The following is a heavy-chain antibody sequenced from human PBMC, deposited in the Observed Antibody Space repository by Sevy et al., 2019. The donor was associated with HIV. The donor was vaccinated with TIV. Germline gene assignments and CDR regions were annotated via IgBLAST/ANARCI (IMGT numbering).Heavy chain of an antibody. J-gene: IGHJ6*02. Sequence: SETLSLTCAVYGGSFSGYYWSWIRRPPVKGLEWIGVRNHSGSTNYNPSLKSRVTISVDTSKNQFSLKLSSVTAADTVVYYCARCPVGYYGSASYPPTYYYYGMDVWGQGTTVTVSS. CDR3: ARCPVGYYGSASYPPTYYYYGMDV. CDR1: GGSFSGYY. CDR2: RNHSGST. D-gene: IGHD3-10*01. V-gene: IGHV4-34*01.